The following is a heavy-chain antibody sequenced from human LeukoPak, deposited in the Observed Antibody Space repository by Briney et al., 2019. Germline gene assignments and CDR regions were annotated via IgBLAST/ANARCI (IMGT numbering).Heavy chain of an antibody. CDR3: ARSIAVAGYDY. Sequence: GGSLRLSCAASGFTFSIYWMTWVRQAPGKGLEWVANINQDGSEKYYVDSVKGRFTISRDNAKNSLYLQMNSLRAEDTAVYYCARSIAVAGYDYWGQGTLVTVSS. J-gene: IGHJ4*02. V-gene: IGHV3-7*01. CDR2: INQDGSEK. D-gene: IGHD6-19*01. CDR1: GFTFSIYW.